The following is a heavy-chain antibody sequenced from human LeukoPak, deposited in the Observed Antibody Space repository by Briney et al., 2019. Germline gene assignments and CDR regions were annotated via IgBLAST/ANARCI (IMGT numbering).Heavy chain of an antibody. V-gene: IGHV4-59*01. Sequence: PSETLSLTCTVSGGSISSYYWSLIRQPPGKGLEWIGYIYYSGSTNYNPSLKSRVTISVDTSKNQFSLKLSSVTAADTAVYYCAREIFGSSSWYEDYWGQGTLVTVSS. CDR3: AREIFGSSSWYEDY. D-gene: IGHD6-13*01. CDR1: GGSISSYY. J-gene: IGHJ4*02. CDR2: IYYSGST.